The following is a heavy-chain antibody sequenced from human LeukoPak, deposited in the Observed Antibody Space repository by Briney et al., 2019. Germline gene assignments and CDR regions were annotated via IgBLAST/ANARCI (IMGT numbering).Heavy chain of an antibody. CDR1: GASISSSNYY. CDR2: IYSSGNT. V-gene: IGHV4-39*01. J-gene: IGHJ4*02. CDR3: ARQRSRVEMATIY. D-gene: IGHD5-24*01. Sequence: SETLSLTCAVSGASISSSNYYWGWVRQSPGKGLEWIGNIYSSGNTYYNASLKSRVTMYIDTSKNQFSLKLSSVTAADTAVYYCARQRSRVEMATIYWGQGTLVTVSS.